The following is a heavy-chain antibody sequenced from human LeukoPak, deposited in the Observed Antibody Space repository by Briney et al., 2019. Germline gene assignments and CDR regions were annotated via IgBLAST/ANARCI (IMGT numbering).Heavy chain of an antibody. CDR2: IYTSGST. V-gene: IGHV4-4*09. CDR3: ARHSVGIRTYYFDY. Sequence: SETLSPTCTVSGGSTSSYYWSWIRQPPGKGREWIGYIYTSGSTNYNPSLKSRVTISVDTSKNQFSLKLSSVTAADTAVYYCARHSVGIRTYYFDYWGQGTLVTVSS. D-gene: IGHD7-27*01. J-gene: IGHJ4*02. CDR1: GGSTSSYY.